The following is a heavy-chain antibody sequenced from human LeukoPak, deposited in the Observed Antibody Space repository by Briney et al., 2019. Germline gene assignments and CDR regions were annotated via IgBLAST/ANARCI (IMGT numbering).Heavy chain of an antibody. CDR2: INSDGSTT. CDR1: GFTFSSYW. J-gene: IGHJ4*02. V-gene: IGHV3-74*01. CDR3: ARGYSSGWYLLGDY. Sequence: GGSLRLSCAASGFTFSSYWMHWVRQAPGKGLVWVSRINSDGSTTTYADSVKGRFTISRDNAKNTLNLQMNSLRAEDTAVYYCARGYSSGWYLLGDYWGQGALVTVSS. D-gene: IGHD6-19*01.